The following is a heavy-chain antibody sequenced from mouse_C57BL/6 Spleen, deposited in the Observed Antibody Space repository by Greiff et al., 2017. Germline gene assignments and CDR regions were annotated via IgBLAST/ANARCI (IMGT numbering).Heavy chain of an antibody. CDR1: GYSITSGYY. CDR3: ARVDDGYPYWYFGV. J-gene: IGHJ1*03. V-gene: IGHV3-6*01. D-gene: IGHD2-3*01. Sequence: EVKLVESGPGLVKPSQSLSLTCSVTGYSITSGYYWNWIRQFPGNKLEWMGYISYDGSNNYNPSLKNRISITRDTSKNRFFLKLNSVTTEDTATYYCARVDDGYPYWYFGVWGTGTTVTVSS. CDR2: ISYDGSN.